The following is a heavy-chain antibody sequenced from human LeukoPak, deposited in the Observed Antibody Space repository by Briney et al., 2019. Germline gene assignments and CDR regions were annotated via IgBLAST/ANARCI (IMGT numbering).Heavy chain of an antibody. CDR3: ARGSADYGMDV. Sequence: GGSLRLSCAASGFTFGSYEMSWVRQAPGKGLEWVSYISSSGSTIYYADSVKGRFTISRDNAKNSMYLQMNSLRGEDTAVYYCARGSADYGMDVWGQGTTVTVSS. J-gene: IGHJ6*02. CDR1: GFTFGSYE. CDR2: ISSSGSTI. V-gene: IGHV3-48*03.